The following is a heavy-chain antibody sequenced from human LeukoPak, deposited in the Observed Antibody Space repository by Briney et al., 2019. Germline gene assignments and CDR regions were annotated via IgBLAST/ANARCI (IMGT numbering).Heavy chain of an antibody. CDR3: ARDPAVYGSGSPLFDY. CDR1: GFTFSSYS. V-gene: IGHV3-21*01. D-gene: IGHD3-10*01. Sequence: GGSLRLSCAASGFTFSSYSMNWVRQAPGKGLEWVSSISSSSYIYYADSVKGRFTISRDNAENSLYLQMNSLRAEDTAVYYCARDPAVYGSGSPLFDYWGQGTLVTVSS. J-gene: IGHJ4*02. CDR2: ISSSSYI.